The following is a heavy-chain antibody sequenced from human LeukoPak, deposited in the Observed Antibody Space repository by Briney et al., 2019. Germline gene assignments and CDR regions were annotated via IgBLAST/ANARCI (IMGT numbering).Heavy chain of an antibody. CDR1: GFTFSTYT. Sequence: GGSLRLSCTASGFTFSTYTMNWVRQSPGKGLEWVSSISGSSNYIYYGDSVKGRFTISRDNAKNSRYLQMNSLRAEDTAVYYCAREFGDSSEFFQHWGQGTLVTVSS. V-gene: IGHV3-21*01. CDR3: AREFGDSSEFFQH. CDR2: ISGSSNYI. D-gene: IGHD3-10*01. J-gene: IGHJ1*01.